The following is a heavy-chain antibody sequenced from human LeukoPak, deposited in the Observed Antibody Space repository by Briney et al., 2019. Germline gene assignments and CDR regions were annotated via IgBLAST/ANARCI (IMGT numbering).Heavy chain of an antibody. CDR2: IISDGRST. D-gene: IGHD6-19*01. Sequence: GGSLRLSCAASGFTFNRFWMHGVRRAPGKGLLWVSRIISDGRSTNYADSVKGRFTISRDNAKNTLYLQMNSLRAEDTALYYCAREDVDITVATSGAFDIWGQGTMVTVSS. V-gene: IGHV3-74*01. CDR3: AREDVDITVATSGAFDI. J-gene: IGHJ3*02. CDR1: GFTFNRFW.